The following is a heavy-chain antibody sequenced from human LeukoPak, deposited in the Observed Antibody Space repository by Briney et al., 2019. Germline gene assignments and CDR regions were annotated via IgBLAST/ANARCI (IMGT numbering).Heavy chain of an antibody. CDR3: ARDGGFDSYYYYYYVDV. V-gene: IGHV3-30*04. Sequence: GGSLRLSCAASGFTFSSYAMHWVRQAPGKGLEWVAVISYDGSNKDYADSVKGRFTISRDNSKNTMYLQMNSLRVEDTAVYYCARDGGFDSYYYYYYVDVWGKGTTVTVSS. CDR1: GFTFSSYA. D-gene: IGHD5-12*01. CDR2: ISYDGSNK. J-gene: IGHJ6*03.